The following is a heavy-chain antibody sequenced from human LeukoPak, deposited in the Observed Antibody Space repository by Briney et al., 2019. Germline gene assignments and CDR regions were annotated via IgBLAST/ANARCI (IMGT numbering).Heavy chain of an antibody. Sequence: GGSLRLSCTASGFTLSTSWMSWVRQAPGRGLEWVASINQDGSLKHYVDSVKGRFTISRDNVQNSLYLQMNSLRAEDTAVYYCAKAYTRSYPYYFDYWGQGTLVTVSS. CDR1: GFTLSTSW. D-gene: IGHD1-26*01. CDR2: INQDGSLK. J-gene: IGHJ4*02. CDR3: AKAYTRSYPYYFDY. V-gene: IGHV3-7*01.